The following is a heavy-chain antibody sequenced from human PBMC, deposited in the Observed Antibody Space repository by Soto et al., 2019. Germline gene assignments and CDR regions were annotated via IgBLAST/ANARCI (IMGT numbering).Heavy chain of an antibody. CDR1: GYTFTSYG. CDR2: ISAYNGNT. D-gene: IGHD3-22*01. Sequence: ASVQVSCEGSGYTFTSYGSSWVRQAPGQGLEWMGWISAYNGNTNYAQKLQGRVTMTTDTSTSTAYMELRSLRSDDTAVYYCARDTHYYDSSGHHWGQGTLVTVSS. J-gene: IGHJ5*02. CDR3: ARDTHYYDSSGHH. V-gene: IGHV1-18*01.